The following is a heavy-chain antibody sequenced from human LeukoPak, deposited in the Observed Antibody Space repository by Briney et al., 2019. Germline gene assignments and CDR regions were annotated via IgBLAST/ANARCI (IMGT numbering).Heavy chain of an antibody. CDR1: GYTFTSYY. J-gene: IGHJ4*02. CDR3: ARGGLYSSGWDLQGY. Sequence: GDSVKVSCKASGYTFTSYYMHWVRQAPGQGLEWMGIINPGDGSITYAQKFQGRVTMTRDTSTNTVYMELSSLRSEDTAVYYCARGGLYSSGWDLQGYWGQGTLVTVSS. D-gene: IGHD6-19*01. CDR2: INPGDGSI. V-gene: IGHV1-46*01.